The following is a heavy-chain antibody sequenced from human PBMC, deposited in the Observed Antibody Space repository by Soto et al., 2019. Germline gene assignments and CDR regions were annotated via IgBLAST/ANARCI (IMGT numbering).Heavy chain of an antibody. CDR1: GYSYTTYW. V-gene: IGHV5-51*01. Sequence: PGESLKISCKGSGYSYTTYWIGWVRQMPGKGLEWMGIIYPGDSDTRYSPSFQGQVTISADKSISTAYLQWSSLKASDTAMYYCASSPYDFGSGYSDYYGMDVWGQGTTVTVSS. CDR2: IYPGDSDT. J-gene: IGHJ6*02. CDR3: ASSPYDFGSGYSDYYGMDV. D-gene: IGHD3-3*01.